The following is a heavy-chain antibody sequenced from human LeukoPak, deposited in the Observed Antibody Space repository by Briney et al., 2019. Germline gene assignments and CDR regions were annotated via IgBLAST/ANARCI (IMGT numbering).Heavy chain of an antibody. Sequence: SETLSLTCTVSGDSISAYYWSWVRQPPGKGLEWIAFVHKTGRINYNPSLKSRATISMDTSNSQFSLHVNSVTAADTAVYYCTKYGGSPANYFDSWGPGTLVTVSP. V-gene: IGHV4-59*08. CDR1: GDSISAYY. J-gene: IGHJ4*02. CDR3: TKYGGSPANYFDS. CDR2: VHKTGRI. D-gene: IGHD1-26*01.